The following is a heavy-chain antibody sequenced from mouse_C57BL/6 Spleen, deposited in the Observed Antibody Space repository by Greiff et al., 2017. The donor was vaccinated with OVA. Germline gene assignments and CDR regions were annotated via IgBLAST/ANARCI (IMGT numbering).Heavy chain of an antibody. J-gene: IGHJ2*01. V-gene: IGHV1-64*01. CDR3: AIPGTTVVGY. CDR2: IHPNSGST. D-gene: IGHD1-1*01. CDR1: GYTFTSYW. Sequence: QVQLQQPGAELVKPGASVKLSCKASGYTFTSYWMHWVKQRPGQGLEWIGMIHPNSGSTNYNEKFKSKATLPVDKSSSTAYMQLSSLTSEDSAVYYCAIPGTTVVGYWGQGTTLTVSS.